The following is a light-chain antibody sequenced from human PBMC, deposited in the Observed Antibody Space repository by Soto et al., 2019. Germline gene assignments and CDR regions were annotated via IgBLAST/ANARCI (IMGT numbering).Light chain of an antibody. CDR1: SSDVGGYNY. V-gene: IGLV2-8*01. CDR3: RSYAGSNNLGV. CDR2: EVS. J-gene: IGLJ2*01. Sequence: QSALTQPPSASGSPGQSVTISCTGTSSDVGGYNYVSWYQQHPGKAPKLMIYEVSKRPSGVPDRFSGSKSSNTASLTVSGLQTEDEADYYCRSYAGSNNLGVFGGGTKLTVL.